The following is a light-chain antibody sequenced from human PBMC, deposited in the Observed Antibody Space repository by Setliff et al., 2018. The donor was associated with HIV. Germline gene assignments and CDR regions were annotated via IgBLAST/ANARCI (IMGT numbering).Light chain of an antibody. Sequence: QSALTQPASVSGSPGQSITISCTGTSSDVGGYNYVSWYQQHPGKAPKLMISDVSNRPSGVSNRFSGSKPGNTASLTISGLQAEDEADYYCSSYTSSTPLYVFGTGTKV. CDR2: DVS. CDR1: SSDVGGYNY. J-gene: IGLJ1*01. CDR3: SSYTSSTPLYV. V-gene: IGLV2-14*03.